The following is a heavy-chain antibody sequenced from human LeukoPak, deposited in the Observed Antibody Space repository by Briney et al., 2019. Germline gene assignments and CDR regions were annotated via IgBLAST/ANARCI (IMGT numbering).Heavy chain of an antibody. D-gene: IGHD2-8*02. J-gene: IGHJ4*02. V-gene: IGHV3-23*01. CDR1: GFTFSSYA. Sequence: GGSLRLSCAASGFTFSSYAMSWVRQAPGKGLEWVSAISGSGGSTYYADSVKGRFTISRDNSKNTLYLQMDSLRAEDTAVCYCARAWWPCVPFDYWGQGTLVTVSS. CDR2: ISGSGGST. CDR3: ARAWWPCVPFDY.